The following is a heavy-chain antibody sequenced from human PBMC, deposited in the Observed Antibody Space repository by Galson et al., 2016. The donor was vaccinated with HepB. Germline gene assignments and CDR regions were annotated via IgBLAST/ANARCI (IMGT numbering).Heavy chain of an antibody. V-gene: IGHV3-23*01. J-gene: IGHJ6*03. CDR1: GFTFSSYS. CDR3: SRIERAAESVYYYYMAV. D-gene: IGHD6-13*01. CDR2: ISGSGDRT. Sequence: SLRLSCAASGFTFSSYSMSWVRQAPGKGLEWVSAISGSGDRTYYTDSVKGRFTISRDNSKNTLYLQMNSLTIEDTAVYYCSRIERAAESVYYYYMAVWGKGATVTVSS.